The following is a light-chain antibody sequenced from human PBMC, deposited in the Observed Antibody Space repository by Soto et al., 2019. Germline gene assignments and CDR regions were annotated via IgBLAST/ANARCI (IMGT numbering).Light chain of an antibody. J-gene: IGKJ1*01. V-gene: IGKV3-20*01. CDR1: QSISGSQ. CDR2: GAS. CDR3: QQYGDSPWT. Sequence: EIVLTQSPGTLSLSPGERGTLSCRASQSISGSQLAWYQQKPGQAPRLLIYGASNRATGIPDRFSGSGSGTDFTLAVSRLEPEDFAVYYCQQYGDSPWTFGQGTKVDIK.